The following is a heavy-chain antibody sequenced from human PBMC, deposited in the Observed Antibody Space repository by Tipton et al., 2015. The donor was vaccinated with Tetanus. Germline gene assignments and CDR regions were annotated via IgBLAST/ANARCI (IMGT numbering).Heavy chain of an antibody. CDR1: GFSVSSKY. CDR3: AKDGCFSVGCLGSDY. Sequence: SLRLSCAASGFSVSSKYLSWVRQAPGKGPEWVSAISGSDGSTYYADSVRGRFTISRDNSKNTLYLQMNSLRAEDTAVYYCAKDGCFSVGCLGSDYWGQGNLVTVSS. D-gene: IGHD5/OR15-5a*01. CDR2: ISGSDGST. J-gene: IGHJ4*02. V-gene: IGHV3-23*01.